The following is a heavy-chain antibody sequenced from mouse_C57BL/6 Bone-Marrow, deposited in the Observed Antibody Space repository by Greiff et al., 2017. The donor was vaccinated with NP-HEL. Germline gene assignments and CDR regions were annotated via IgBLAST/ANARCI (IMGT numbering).Heavy chain of an antibody. CDR1: GFSLTSYG. V-gene: IGHV2-2*01. Sequence: VQGVESGPGLVQPSQSLSITCTVSGFSLTSYGVHWVRQSPGQGLEWLGVIWSGGSTDYNAAFISRLTISKDNSKIQVFCKMNSLQADDTAIYYCARTLGDYWGRGTTLTVSS. D-gene: IGHD4-1*01. CDR3: ARTLGDY. CDR2: IWSGGST. J-gene: IGHJ2*01.